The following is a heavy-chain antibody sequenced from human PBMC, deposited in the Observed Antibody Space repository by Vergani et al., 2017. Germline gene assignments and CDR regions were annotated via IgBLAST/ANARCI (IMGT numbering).Heavy chain of an antibody. CDR1: GYTFTGYY. D-gene: IGHD5-12*01. V-gene: IGHV1-2*04. Sequence: QVQLVQSGAEVKKPGASVKVSCKASGYTFTGYYMHWVRQAPGQGLEWMGWINPNSGGTNYAQKFQGWVTMTRDTSISTAYMELSRLRSDDTAVYYCARGHHTGGYSGYDANGYFDLWGRGTLVTVSS. J-gene: IGHJ2*01. CDR2: INPNSGGT. CDR3: ARGHHTGGYSGYDANGYFDL.